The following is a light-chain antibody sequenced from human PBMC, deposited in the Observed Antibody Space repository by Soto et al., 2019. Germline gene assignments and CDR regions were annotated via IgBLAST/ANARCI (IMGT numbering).Light chain of an antibody. CDR1: QSVSNN. J-gene: IGKJ5*01. Sequence: EILIKPHTNTQSVSRGERATLSFRASQSVSNNLAWYQQKPGQAPRLLLYGASTRATGIPARFSGSGSGTEFTLTISSLQPDDFATYYCQQYNSFLTFGQGTRLEI. CDR2: GAS. CDR3: QQYNSFLT. V-gene: IGKV3-15*01.